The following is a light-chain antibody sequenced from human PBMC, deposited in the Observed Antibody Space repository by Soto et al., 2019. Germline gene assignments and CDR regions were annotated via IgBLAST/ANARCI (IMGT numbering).Light chain of an antibody. CDR1: SGHSTYI. Sequence: QSVLTQSSSASASLGSSVNLTCTLSSGHSTYIIAWHQQQPEKAPRYLMKLEGSGSYIKGRGVPDRFSGSSSAADRYLTISNLQFEDEADYYCETWDFNTWVFGGGTKLTVL. CDR2: LEGSGSY. V-gene: IGLV4-60*02. J-gene: IGLJ3*02. CDR3: ETWDFNTWV.